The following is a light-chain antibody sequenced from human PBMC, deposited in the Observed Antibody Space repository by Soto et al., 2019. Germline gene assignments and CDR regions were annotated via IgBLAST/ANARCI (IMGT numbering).Light chain of an antibody. Sequence: EIVLTQSPATLSLSPGERATLSCRASQSVSSYLAWYQQKPGRAPRLLIYDASNRATSIPARFSGSGSGTDFTLTISRLEHEDFAVYYCQQRSNWPPLFTFGPGTKVDIK. V-gene: IGKV3-11*01. CDR2: DAS. CDR1: QSVSSY. J-gene: IGKJ3*01. CDR3: QQRSNWPPLFT.